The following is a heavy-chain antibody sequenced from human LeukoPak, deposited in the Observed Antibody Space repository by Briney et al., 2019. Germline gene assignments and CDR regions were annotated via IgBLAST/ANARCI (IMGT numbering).Heavy chain of an antibody. V-gene: IGHV4-59*01. Sequence: SETLSLTCTVSGGSISSYYWSWIRQPPGKGLEWIAEIHHSGSINYNPSLKSRVTISVDTSKNQFSLKLSSVTAADTAVYYCARGRDYSNNFDYWGQGTLVTVSS. CDR2: IHHSGSI. CDR3: ARGRDYSNNFDY. CDR1: GGSISSYY. D-gene: IGHD4-11*01. J-gene: IGHJ4*02.